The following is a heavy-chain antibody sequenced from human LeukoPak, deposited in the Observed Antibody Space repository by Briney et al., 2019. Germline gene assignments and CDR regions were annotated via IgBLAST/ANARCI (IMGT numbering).Heavy chain of an antibody. Sequence: SETLSLTCTVSGGSISSYYWSWIRQPPGKGLEWIGYIYYSGSTNYNPSLKSRVTISVDTSKHQFSLKLSSVTAADTAVYYCARDPIAAAGTVGYFDYWGQGTLVTVSS. V-gene: IGHV4-59*01. CDR3: ARDPIAAAGTVGYFDY. D-gene: IGHD6-13*01. CDR2: IYYSGST. J-gene: IGHJ4*02. CDR1: GGSISSYY.